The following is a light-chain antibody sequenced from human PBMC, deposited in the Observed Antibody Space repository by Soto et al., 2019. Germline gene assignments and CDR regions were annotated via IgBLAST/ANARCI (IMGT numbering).Light chain of an antibody. CDR1: QSVSSN. V-gene: IGKV3-15*01. Sequence: EIVMTQSPATLSVSPGERATLSCRASQSVSSNLAWYQQKPGQAPRLLIDGASTRATSIPARFSGSGSGTAFTLTISSLQSEDFAVYYCQQYNSWPPWTFGQGTKVEIK. CDR2: GAS. CDR3: QQYNSWPPWT. J-gene: IGKJ1*01.